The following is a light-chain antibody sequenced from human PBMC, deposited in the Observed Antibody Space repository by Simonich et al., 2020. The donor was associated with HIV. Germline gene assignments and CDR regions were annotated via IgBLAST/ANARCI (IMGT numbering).Light chain of an antibody. CDR1: QSVSSN. J-gene: IGKJ4*01. CDR2: GAS. V-gene: IGKV3-15*01. CDR3: QQYTNWPLT. Sequence: EIVMTQSPATLSVSPGERATLSCRASQSVSSNLAGYQQKPGQAPRLLIYGASTRATGIPARFSGSGSGTEFTLTISSLQSEDFAVYHCQQYTNWPLTFGGGTKVKNK.